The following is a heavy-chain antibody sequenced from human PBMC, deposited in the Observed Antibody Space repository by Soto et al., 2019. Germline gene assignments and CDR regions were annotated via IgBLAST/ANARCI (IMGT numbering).Heavy chain of an antibody. V-gene: IGHV3-30*19. CDR1: GFTFRSYV. CDR2: TSYDGSNK. CDR3: ARWGTTGGLDV. D-gene: IGHD3-16*01. J-gene: IGHJ1*01. Sequence: QVQLVESGGGVVQPGTSLRVSCVASGFTFRSYVIHWVRQAPGKGLEWVALTSYDGSNKYYGDSVRGRFTISRDNSRNTVDVQMDSLTVEDTALYYCARWGTTGGLDVWGQGTLVSVS.